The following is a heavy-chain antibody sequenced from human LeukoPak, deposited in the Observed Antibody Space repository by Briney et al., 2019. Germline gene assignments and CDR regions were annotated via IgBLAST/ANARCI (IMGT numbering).Heavy chain of an antibody. J-gene: IGHJ4*02. CDR2: IYYSGST. D-gene: IGHD5-18*01. CDR3: ARVGGTAMVNGFEFDY. Sequence: PSETLSLTCTVSGGSISSSSYYWGWIRQPPGKGLEWIGSIYYSGSTYYNPSLKSRVTISVDTSKNQFSLKLSSVTAADTAVYYCARVGGTAMVNGFEFDYWGQGTLVTVSS. CDR1: GGSISSSSYY. V-gene: IGHV4-39*07.